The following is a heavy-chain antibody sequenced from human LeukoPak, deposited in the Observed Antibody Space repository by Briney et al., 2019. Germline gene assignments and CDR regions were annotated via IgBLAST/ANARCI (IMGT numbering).Heavy chain of an antibody. J-gene: IGHJ4*02. CDR2: IYYSGST. D-gene: IGHD1-26*01. CDR1: GASITYYY. CDR3: ARHGARGQPFDY. V-gene: IGHV4-59*08. Sequence: SETLSLTCTVSGASITYYYGNWIRRLPGKGLEWIGYIYYSGSTNYNPSLTSRVTMSIDTSSNQFSLKLTSVTAADTAIYYCARHGARGQPFDYWGQGVLVTVSS.